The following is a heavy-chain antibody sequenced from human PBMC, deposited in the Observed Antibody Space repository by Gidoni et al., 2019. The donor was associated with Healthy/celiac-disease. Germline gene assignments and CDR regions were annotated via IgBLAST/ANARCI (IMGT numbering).Heavy chain of an antibody. V-gene: IGHV1-8*01. Sequence: QVQLVQPGAEVKTPGASVKVSCKASGYTFTSYDITWVRQATGPGLEWMGWKNHNSGNTGYAQKFQGRVTMTRNTSISTAYMELSSLRSEDTAVYYCANRDYYDSSGPTDYWGQGTLVTVSS. CDR2: KNHNSGNT. CDR1: GYTFTSYD. D-gene: IGHD3-22*01. CDR3: ANRDYYDSSGPTDY. J-gene: IGHJ4*02.